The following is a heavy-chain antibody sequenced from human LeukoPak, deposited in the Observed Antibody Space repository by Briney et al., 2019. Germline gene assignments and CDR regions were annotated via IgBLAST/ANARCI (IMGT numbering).Heavy chain of an antibody. CDR1: GGSVRTYY. CDR3: AREPWGGFDY. V-gene: IGHV4-59*02. J-gene: IGHJ4*02. Sequence: SETLSLTCTVSGGSVRTYYWSWIRQPPGKGLEWIGYIHSSGTTDYNPSLKSRVTMSVDTSKNQFSLTVNSVTAADTAVYYCAREPWGGFDYWGQGTLVTVSS. D-gene: IGHD3-16*01. CDR2: IHSSGTT.